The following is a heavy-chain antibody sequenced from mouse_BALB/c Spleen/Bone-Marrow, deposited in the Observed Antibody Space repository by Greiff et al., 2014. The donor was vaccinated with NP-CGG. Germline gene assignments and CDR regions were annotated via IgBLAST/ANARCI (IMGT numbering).Heavy chain of an antibody. CDR1: GFKIKDTY. V-gene: IGHV14-3*02. CDR2: IDPANGNT. J-gene: IGHJ3*01. CDR3: ALYYYGSSGFAY. D-gene: IGHD1-1*01. Sequence: VQLKESGAELVKPGASVKMSCTASGFKIKDTYMHWVKQRPGKGLEWIGRIDPANGNTKYNPKFQGKATIKADTSSNTAYLQLSSLTSEDTAVYYCALYYYGSSGFAYWGQGTLVTVSA.